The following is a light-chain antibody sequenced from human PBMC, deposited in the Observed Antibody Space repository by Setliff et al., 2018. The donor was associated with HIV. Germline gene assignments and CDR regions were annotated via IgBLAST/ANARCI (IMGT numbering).Light chain of an antibody. V-gene: IGLV3-21*04. Sequence: SYELTQRPSVSVAPGKTAMITCGGDNIGIKSVHWYQQKPGQAPVVVMYYDHDRPSWIPERFSGSNSGNTATLTISRVEVGDEADYYCQVWDSSSDHYVFGSGTKVTVL. CDR2: YDH. J-gene: IGLJ1*01. CDR3: QVWDSSSDHYV. CDR1: NIGIKS.